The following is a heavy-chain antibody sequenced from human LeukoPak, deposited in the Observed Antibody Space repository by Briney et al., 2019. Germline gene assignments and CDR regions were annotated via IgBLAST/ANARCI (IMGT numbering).Heavy chain of an antibody. V-gene: IGHV3-23*01. CDR1: GFTFSSYA. Sequence: GGSLRLSCAASGFTFSSYAMSFVRQAPEKGLEWVSAITGSGGSTYYADSVKGRFTISRDNSKNTLYLQMNSLRAEDTAVYYCAKDPYYYGSGSYFVYFDYWGQGPLVTVSS. J-gene: IGHJ4*02. D-gene: IGHD3-10*01. CDR3: AKDPYYYGSGSYFVYFDY. CDR2: ITGSGGST.